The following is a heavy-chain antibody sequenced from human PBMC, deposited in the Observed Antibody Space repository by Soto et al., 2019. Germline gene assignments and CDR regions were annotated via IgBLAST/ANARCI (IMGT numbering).Heavy chain of an antibody. CDR1: GFTFSSYG. J-gene: IGHJ4*02. V-gene: IGHV3-33*01. Sequence: QVQLVESGGGVVQPGRSLRLSCAASGFTFSSYGMHWVRQAPGKGLEWVAVIWYDGSNKYYADSVKGRFTISRDNSKNTLYLQMNSLRAEDTAVYYCAREKGDYVCGSYRYRGLYYFDYWGQGTLVTVSS. D-gene: IGHD3-16*02. CDR3: AREKGDYVCGSYRYRGLYYFDY. CDR2: IWYDGSNK.